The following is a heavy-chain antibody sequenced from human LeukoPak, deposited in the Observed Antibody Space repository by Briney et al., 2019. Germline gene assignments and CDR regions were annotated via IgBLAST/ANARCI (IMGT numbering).Heavy chain of an antibody. V-gene: IGHV3-21*01. CDR1: GGSFSGYY. J-gene: IGHJ6*03. CDR3: ARHILEQGNYYYYMDV. CDR2: ISSSSSYI. D-gene: IGHD5-12*01. Sequence: PSETLSLTCAVYGGSFSGYYWSWIRQPPGKGLEWVSSISSSSSYIYYADSVKGRFTISRDNAKNSLYLQMNSLRAEDTAVYYCARHILEQGNYYYYMDVWGKGTTVTVSS.